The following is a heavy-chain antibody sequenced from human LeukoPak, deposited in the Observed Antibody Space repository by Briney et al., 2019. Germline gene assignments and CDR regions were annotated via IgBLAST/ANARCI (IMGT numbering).Heavy chain of an antibody. CDR1: GGSISSYY. V-gene: IGHV4-59*12. D-gene: IGHD3-3*01. CDR3: ARELLDFWSGYYRPRRDWFDP. J-gene: IGHJ5*02. Sequence: KTSETLSLTCTVSGGSISSYYWSWIRQPPGKGLEWIGYIYYSGSTNYNPSLKSRVTISVDTSKNQFSLKLSSVTAADTAVYYCARELLDFWSGYYRPRRDWFDPWGQGTLVTVSS. CDR2: IYYSGST.